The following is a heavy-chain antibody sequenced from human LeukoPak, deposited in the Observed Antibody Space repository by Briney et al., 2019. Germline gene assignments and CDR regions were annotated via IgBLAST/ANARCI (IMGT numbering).Heavy chain of an antibody. J-gene: IGHJ6*03. CDR3: AVPPSSSTDYYYYYMDV. V-gene: IGHV1-18*01. CDR2: ISAYNGNT. CDR1: GYTFTSYG. Sequence: ASVKVSCKASGYTFTSYGISWVRQAPGQGLEWMGWISAYNGNTNYAQKLQGRVTMTTDTSTSTAYMELSSLRSEDTAVYYCAVPPSSSTDYYYYYMDVWGKGTTVTVSS. D-gene: IGHD6-6*01.